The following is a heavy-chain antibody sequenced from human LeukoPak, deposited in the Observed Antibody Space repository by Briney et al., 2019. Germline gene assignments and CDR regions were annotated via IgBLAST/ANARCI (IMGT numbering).Heavy chain of an antibody. Sequence: PSETLSLTCTVSGGSISSGGYYWSWIRQPPGKGLEWIGYIYHSGSTYYNPSLKSRVTISVDRSKNQFSLKLSSVSAADTAVYYCARGGAGIVLMVYATGAFDIWGQGTMVTVSS. CDR2: IYHSGST. CDR1: GGSISSGGYY. CDR3: ARGGAGIVLMVYATGAFDI. D-gene: IGHD2-8*01. J-gene: IGHJ3*02. V-gene: IGHV4-30-2*01.